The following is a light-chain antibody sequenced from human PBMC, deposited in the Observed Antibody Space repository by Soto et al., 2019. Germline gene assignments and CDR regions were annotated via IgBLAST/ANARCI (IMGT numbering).Light chain of an antibody. V-gene: IGLV2-8*01. CDR2: EVS. CDR3: SSYAGSHTFV. CDR1: SSDVGAYNY. J-gene: IGLJ1*01. Sequence: QSVLTQPPSASGSPGQSVTISCTGTSSDVGAYNYVSWYQQHPGKAPKLMIYEVSKRPSGVPDRFSGSKSGNTASLTVSGLQAEDEADYFCSSYAGSHTFVFGTGTQLTVL.